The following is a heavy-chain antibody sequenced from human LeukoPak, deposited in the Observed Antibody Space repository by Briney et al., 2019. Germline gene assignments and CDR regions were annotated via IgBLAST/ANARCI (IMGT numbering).Heavy chain of an antibody. CDR1: GFTFSSYS. V-gene: IGHV3-21*01. Sequence: GGSLRLSCAASGFTFSSYSMNWVRQAPGKGLEWVSSISSSSSYIYYADSVKGRFTISRDNAKNSLYLQMNSLRAEDTAVYYCASDSSGWYKAFDIWGQGTMVTVSS. J-gene: IGHJ3*02. D-gene: IGHD6-19*01. CDR2: ISSSSSYI. CDR3: ASDSSGWYKAFDI.